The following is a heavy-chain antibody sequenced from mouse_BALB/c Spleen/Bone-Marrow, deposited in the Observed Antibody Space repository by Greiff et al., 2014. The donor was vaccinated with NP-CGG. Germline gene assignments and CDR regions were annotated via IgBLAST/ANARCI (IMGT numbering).Heavy chain of an antibody. CDR1: GFTFTNYG. J-gene: IGHJ4*01. V-gene: IGHV5-6-3*01. D-gene: IGHD1-1*01. Sequence: EVQLVESGGGLVKPGGSLKLSCAASGFTFTNYGMPWVRQTPDQRLDLVATINTNGGKTYSTDNVKGRFTMSKDNAKNTLYLQMSSLKAEDTALYECARDDGSYGLDRWGQGTSVTVSS. CDR2: INTNGGKT. CDR3: ARDDGSYGLDR.